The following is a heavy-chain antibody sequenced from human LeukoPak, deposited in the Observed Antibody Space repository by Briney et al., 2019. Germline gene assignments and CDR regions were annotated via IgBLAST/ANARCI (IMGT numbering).Heavy chain of an antibody. CDR1: GFTFSSYS. CDR2: ISSSSSYI. Sequence: GGSLRLSCAASGFTFSSYSMNWVRQAPGKGLEWVSSISSSSSYIYYADSVKGRFTISRDNAKNSLYLQMNNLRADDTSMYYCARDNPWEDYWGQGTLVTVSS. V-gene: IGHV3-21*01. J-gene: IGHJ4*02. D-gene: IGHD1-26*01. CDR3: ARDNPWEDY.